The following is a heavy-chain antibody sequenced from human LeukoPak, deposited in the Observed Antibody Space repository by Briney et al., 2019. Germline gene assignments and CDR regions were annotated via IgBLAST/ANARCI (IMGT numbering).Heavy chain of an antibody. V-gene: IGHV5-51*01. CDR3: ARLGGFAAAGTADY. D-gene: IGHD6-13*01. J-gene: IGHJ4*02. Sequence: GESLKISCKGSGYSSTTHWIGWVRQMPGKGLELMGIIYQGDSDPRYGPSFQGQVTLSADKSNNIAYLQWSSLKASDTAMYYCARLGGFAAAGTADYWGQGTLVTVSS. CDR2: IYQGDSDP. CDR1: GYSSTTHW.